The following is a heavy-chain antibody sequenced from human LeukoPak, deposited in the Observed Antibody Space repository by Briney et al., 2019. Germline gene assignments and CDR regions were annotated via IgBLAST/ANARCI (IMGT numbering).Heavy chain of an antibody. Sequence: PSKTLSLTCTVSGYSISSGYYWGWIRQPPGKGREWIGSIYHSGSAYYNPSLKSRVTISVDTSKNQFSLKLSSVTAADTAVYYCARAISTVAGGGTFDYWGQGTLVTVSS. CDR2: IYHSGSA. D-gene: IGHD6-19*01. J-gene: IGHJ4*02. CDR3: ARAISTVAGGGTFDY. CDR1: GYSISSGYY. V-gene: IGHV4-38-2*02.